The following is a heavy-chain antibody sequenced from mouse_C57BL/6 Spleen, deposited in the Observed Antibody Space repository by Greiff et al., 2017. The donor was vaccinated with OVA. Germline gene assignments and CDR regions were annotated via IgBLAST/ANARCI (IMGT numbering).Heavy chain of an antibody. CDR2: LGPGSGST. J-gene: IGHJ1*03. CDR3: ARATVVDLHWYFDV. V-gene: IGHV1-77*01. Sequence: VQLQQSGAELVKPGASVKISCKASGYTFTDYYINWVKQRPGQGLACLGKLGPGSGSTYYNEKFKGKATLTADKSSSTAYMQLSSLTSEDSAVYFCARATVVDLHWYFDVWGTGTTVTVSS. D-gene: IGHD1-1*01. CDR1: GYTFTDYY.